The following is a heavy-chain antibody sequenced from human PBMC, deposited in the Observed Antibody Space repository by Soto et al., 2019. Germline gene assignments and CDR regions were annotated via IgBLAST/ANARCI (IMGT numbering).Heavy chain of an antibody. J-gene: IGHJ4*02. D-gene: IGHD3-10*01. CDR3: AKDRDENYGSGSYPY. CDR1: GFTFSSYG. Sequence: HPGGSLRLSCAASGFTFSSYGMHWVRQAPGKGLEWVAVISYDGSNKYYADSVKGRFTISRDNSKNTLFLQMNSLRAEDTAVFYCAKDRDENYGSGSYPYWGQGTLVTVS. V-gene: IGHV3-30*18. CDR2: ISYDGSNK.